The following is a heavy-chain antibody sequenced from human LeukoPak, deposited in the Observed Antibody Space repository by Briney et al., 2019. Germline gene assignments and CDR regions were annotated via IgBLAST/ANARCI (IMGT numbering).Heavy chain of an antibody. J-gene: IGHJ1*01. CDR2: ISGDGGST. V-gene: IGHV3-43*02. Sequence: GGSLRLSCAASGFTFDDYAMHWVRQAPGKGLEWVSLISGDGGSTYYADSVKGRFTISRDNSENSLYLQMNSLRTEDTALYYCAKEPREYYYDSSGFQHWGQGTLVTVSS. CDR1: GFTFDDYA. D-gene: IGHD3-22*01. CDR3: AKEPREYYYDSSGFQH.